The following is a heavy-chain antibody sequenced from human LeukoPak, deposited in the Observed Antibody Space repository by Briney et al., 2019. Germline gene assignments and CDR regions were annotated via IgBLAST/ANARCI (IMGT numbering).Heavy chain of an antibody. J-gene: IGHJ4*02. D-gene: IGHD6-19*01. CDR3: ARDLNRIAVAGTAGY. V-gene: IGHV3-7*01. Sequence: GGSLRLSCAASGFTFSSYWMSWVRQVPGKGLEWVANIKPDGNEKYYVDSVKGRFTISRDNAKNSLYLQMNSLRAEDTAVYYCARDLNRIAVAGTAGYWGQGTLVTVSS. CDR2: IKPDGNEK. CDR1: GFTFSSYW.